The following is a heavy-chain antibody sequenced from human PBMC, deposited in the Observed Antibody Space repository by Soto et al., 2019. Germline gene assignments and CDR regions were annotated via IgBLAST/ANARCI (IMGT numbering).Heavy chain of an antibody. D-gene: IGHD6-25*01. CDR2: IYGAAST. J-gene: IGHJ4*02. CDR1: GFTVSSNY. Sequence: EVQLVESGGGLVQPGGSLRLSCAASGFTVSSNYMNWVRQAPGKGLEWVSIIYGAASTYYADSVKGRFTISRDNSKNTLYLQMNSPRAEDTAVYYCARDGPSRRRYYFDYWGQGTLVTVSS. V-gene: IGHV3-66*01. CDR3: ARDGPSRRRYYFDY.